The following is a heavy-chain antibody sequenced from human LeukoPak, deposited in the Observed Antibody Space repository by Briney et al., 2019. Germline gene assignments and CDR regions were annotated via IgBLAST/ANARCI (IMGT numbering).Heavy chain of an antibody. Sequence: EGSLRLSCAASGFTVSSNYMSWVRQAPGKGLEWVSVIYSGGSTYYADSVKGRFTISRDNSKNTLYLQMNSLRAEDTAVYYCAREGSSSARGLDYWGQGTLVTVSS. D-gene: IGHD6-13*01. V-gene: IGHV3-53*01. CDR2: IYSGGST. CDR1: GFTVSSNY. J-gene: IGHJ4*02. CDR3: AREGSSSARGLDY.